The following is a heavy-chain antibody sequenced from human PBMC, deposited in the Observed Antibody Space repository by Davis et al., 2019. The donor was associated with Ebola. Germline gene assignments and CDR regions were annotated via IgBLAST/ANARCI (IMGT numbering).Heavy chain of an antibody. Sequence: GESLKISCAASGFTFRNYGMHWFRQPPGKGLEWVAFVRNDESVRVDADSVKGRFTISRDNSKNMLYLQMNSLRAEDSAVYYCATGTPGADVHAFDIWGQGTMVAVSS. J-gene: IGHJ3*02. CDR3: ATGTPGADVHAFDI. V-gene: IGHV3-30*02. CDR2: VRNDESVR. CDR1: GFTFRNYG. D-gene: IGHD1-14*01.